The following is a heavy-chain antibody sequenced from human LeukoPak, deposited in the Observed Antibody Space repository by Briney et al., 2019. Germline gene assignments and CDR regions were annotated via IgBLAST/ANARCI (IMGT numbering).Heavy chain of an antibody. CDR1: GFTFSSYG. Sequence: PGGSLRLSCAASGFTFSSYGMHWVRQAPGKGLEWVAFIRYDGNRKYYADSVKGRFTISRDNSKNTLYLQMNSLGAEDTAVYYCARGLGPGVFDIWGQGTMVTVSS. CDR2: IRYDGNRK. D-gene: IGHD3-16*01. J-gene: IGHJ3*02. CDR3: ARGLGPGVFDI. V-gene: IGHV3-30*02.